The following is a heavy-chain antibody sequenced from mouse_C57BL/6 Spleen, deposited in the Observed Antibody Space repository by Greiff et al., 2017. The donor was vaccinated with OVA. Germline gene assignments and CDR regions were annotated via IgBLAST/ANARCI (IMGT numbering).Heavy chain of an antibody. V-gene: IGHV1-61*01. J-gene: IGHJ2*01. Sequence: VKLQQPGAELVRPGSSVKLSCKASGYTFTSYWMDWVKQRPGQGLEWIGNIYPSDSETHYNQKFKDKATLTVDESSSTAYMQLSSLTSEDSAVYYCARNGDSYYFDYWGQGTTLTVSS. CDR1: GYTFTSYW. CDR3: ARNGDSYYFDY. CDR2: IYPSDSET. D-gene: IGHD2-13*01.